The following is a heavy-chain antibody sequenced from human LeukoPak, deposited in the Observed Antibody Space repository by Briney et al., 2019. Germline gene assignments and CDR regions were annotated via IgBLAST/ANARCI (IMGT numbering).Heavy chain of an antibody. Sequence: ASVKVSCKASGYTFTGYYMHWVRQAPGQGLEWMGWINPNSGGTNYAQKFQGRVTMTRDTSISTAYMELSRLRSDDTAVYYCARAFPGYCSSTSCYDADYWGQGTPVTVSS. CDR2: INPNSGGT. D-gene: IGHD2-2*01. CDR1: GYTFTGYY. J-gene: IGHJ4*02. V-gene: IGHV1-2*02. CDR3: ARAFPGYCSSTSCYDADY.